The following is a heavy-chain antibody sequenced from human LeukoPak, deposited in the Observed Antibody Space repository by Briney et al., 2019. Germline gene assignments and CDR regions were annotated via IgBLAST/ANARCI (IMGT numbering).Heavy chain of an antibody. D-gene: IGHD4/OR15-4a*01. Sequence: ASVKVSCKASGYTFTGYFMQWVRQAPGQGLEWMGWINPNSGGTNYAQKLQGRVTMTRDTSISTAYMELSRLRSDDTAVYHCARDRGSAKTDAFDIWGQGTMVTVSS. CDR2: INPNSGGT. J-gene: IGHJ3*02. CDR1: GYTFTGYF. CDR3: ARDRGSAKTDAFDI. V-gene: IGHV1-2*02.